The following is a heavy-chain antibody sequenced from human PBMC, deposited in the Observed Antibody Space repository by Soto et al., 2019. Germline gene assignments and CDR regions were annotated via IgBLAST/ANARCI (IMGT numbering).Heavy chain of an antibody. D-gene: IGHD3-16*01. CDR1: GFTVSTKY. J-gene: IGHJ4*02. V-gene: IGHV3-66*01. CDR2: ISSGGST. Sequence: EVQLVESGGGLVQPGGSLRLSCAASGFTVSTKYMRWVRQAPGKGLECVSVISSGGSTFYEDSVRGRFTISRDNSKNTGNLQMNSLRAEDTAVYYCARDPWAADYWGQGTLVTVSS. CDR3: ARDPWAADY.